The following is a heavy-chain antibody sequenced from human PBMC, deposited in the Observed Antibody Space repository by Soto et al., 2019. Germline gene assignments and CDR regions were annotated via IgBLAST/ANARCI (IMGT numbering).Heavy chain of an antibody. V-gene: IGHV1-3*01. Sequence: ASVKVSCKASGYTCTSYAMHWVLQAPGQRLEWMGWINAGNGNTKYSQKFQGRVTITRDTSASTAYMELSSLRSEDTAVYYCARVGYSYGYPNYYYYGMDVWGQGTTVTVSS. J-gene: IGHJ6*02. D-gene: IGHD5-18*01. CDR3: ARVGYSYGYPNYYYYGMDV. CDR1: GYTCTSYA. CDR2: INAGNGNT.